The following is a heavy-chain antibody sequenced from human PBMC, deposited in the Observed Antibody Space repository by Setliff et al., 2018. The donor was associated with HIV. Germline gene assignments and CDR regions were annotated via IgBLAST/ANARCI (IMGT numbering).Heavy chain of an antibody. Sequence: PGGSLRLSCAASGFTFSSYCMHWVRQAPGKGLEWVAFIRYDGSNKYYADSVKGRFTISRDNSKNTLYLQMNSLRAEDTAVYYCANPGAYGDYGVGRGFDYWGQGTLVTVSS. J-gene: IGHJ4*02. CDR3: ANPGAYGDYGVGRGFDY. V-gene: IGHV3-30*02. D-gene: IGHD4-17*01. CDR1: GFTFSSYC. CDR2: IRYDGSNK.